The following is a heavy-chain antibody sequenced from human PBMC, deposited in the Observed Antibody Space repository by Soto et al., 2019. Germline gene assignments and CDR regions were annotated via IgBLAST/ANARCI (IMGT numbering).Heavy chain of an antibody. CDR1: GYTFTSYD. CDR2: MNPNSGNT. Sequence: GASVKVSCKASGYTFTSYDINWVRQATGQGLEWMGWMNPNSGNTGYAQKFQGRVTMTRNTSISTAYMELSSLRSEDTAVYYCAREYYYGSGSYYTPTSDYWGQGNLVTVSS. D-gene: IGHD3-10*01. CDR3: AREYYYGSGSYYTPTSDY. J-gene: IGHJ4*02. V-gene: IGHV1-8*01.